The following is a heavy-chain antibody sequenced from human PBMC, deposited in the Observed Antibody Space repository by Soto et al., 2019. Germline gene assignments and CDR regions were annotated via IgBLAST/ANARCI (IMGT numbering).Heavy chain of an antibody. CDR2: ISSNSAYK. CDR3: TRDASRDSSARGWFDP. D-gene: IGHD6-13*01. V-gene: IGHV3-21*01. CDR1: GFTFRSFT. J-gene: IGHJ5*02. Sequence: GGSLRLSCAASGFTFRSFTMNWVRQAPGKGLEWVSTISSNSAYKYYTDALRGRFTITRDNAKNSLHLQISSLRAEDTAVYYCTRDASRDSSARGWFDPWGPGTLVTVSS.